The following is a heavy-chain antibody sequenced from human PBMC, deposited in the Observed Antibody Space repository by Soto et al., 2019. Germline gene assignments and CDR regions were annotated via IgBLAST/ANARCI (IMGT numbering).Heavy chain of an antibody. CDR3: ARGGGRGAFDI. J-gene: IGHJ3*02. V-gene: IGHV4-34*01. CDR1: GGSFSYYY. D-gene: IGHD2-15*01. CDR2: INHNGGT. Sequence: VQLQQWGAGLLKPSETLSLTCAVYGGSFSYYYWTWIRQPPGKGLEWIGEINHNGGTNYNPSLNSRVTISIDMSRNQFSLKLSSVTAADTAVYYCARGGGRGAFDIWGQGTMVIVSS.